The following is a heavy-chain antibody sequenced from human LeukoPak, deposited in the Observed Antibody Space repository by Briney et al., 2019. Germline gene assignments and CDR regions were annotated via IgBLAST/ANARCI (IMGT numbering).Heavy chain of an antibody. V-gene: IGHV3-7*01. CDR3: ARSDRGGYWDY. CDR1: GFTFSNYW. Sequence: PGGSLRLSCAASGFTFSNYWMTWVRQAPGKGLEWVANIRPDGSEIHYVDAVKGRFTISRDNAKNSMGLQMNSLRTEDTAVYFCARSDRGGYWDYWGQGTLVTVSS. D-gene: IGHD3-22*01. CDR2: IRPDGSEI. J-gene: IGHJ4*02.